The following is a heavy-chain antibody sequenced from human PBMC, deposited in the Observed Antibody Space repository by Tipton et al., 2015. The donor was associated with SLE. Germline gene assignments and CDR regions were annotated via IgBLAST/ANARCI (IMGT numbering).Heavy chain of an antibody. CDR2: IYYSGTT. Sequence: TLSLTCTVSGGSISSGSPFWAWIRQPPGKGLEWIGSIYYSGTTYYNPSLKSRVSISLDTSKNQFSLKLSSVTAADTAVYYCARHGGLYSSSSGASGYWGQGTLVTVSS. D-gene: IGHD6-6*01. CDR1: GGSISSGSPF. J-gene: IGHJ4*02. CDR3: ARHGGLYSSSSGASGY. V-gene: IGHV4-39*07.